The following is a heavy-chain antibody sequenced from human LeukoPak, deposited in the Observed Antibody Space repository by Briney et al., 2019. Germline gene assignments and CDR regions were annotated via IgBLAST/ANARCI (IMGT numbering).Heavy chain of an antibody. CDR1: GITFSSYG. J-gene: IGHJ4*02. V-gene: IGHV4-39*07. CDR2: IYYSGST. CDR3: AREKVHRVPPTYNRAVGRRGAFDY. Sequence: GSLRLSCAASGITFSSYGMSWVRQAPGKGLEWIGSIYYSGSTYYNPSLKSRVTISVDTSKNQFSLKLSSVTAADTAVYYCAREKVHRVPPTYNRAVGRRGAFDYWGQGTLVTVSS. D-gene: IGHD6-19*01.